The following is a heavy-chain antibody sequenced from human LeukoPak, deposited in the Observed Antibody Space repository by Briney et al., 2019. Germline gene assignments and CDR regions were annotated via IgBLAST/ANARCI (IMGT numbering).Heavy chain of an antibody. Sequence: PGRSLRLSCAASGFTFSSYGMHWVRQAPGKGLEWVAVIWYDGSNKYYADSVKGRFTISRDNSKNTLYLQMNSLRAEDTAVYYCAREGMARGALNWFDPWGQGTLVTVSS. V-gene: IGHV3-33*01. CDR2: IWYDGSNK. D-gene: IGHD3-10*01. CDR3: AREGMARGALNWFDP. CDR1: GFTFSSYG. J-gene: IGHJ5*02.